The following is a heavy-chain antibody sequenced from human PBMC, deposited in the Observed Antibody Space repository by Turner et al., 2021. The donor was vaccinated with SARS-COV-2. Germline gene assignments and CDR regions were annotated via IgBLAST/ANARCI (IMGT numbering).Heavy chain of an antibody. CDR3: AREGGAGSVAY. D-gene: IGHD6-19*01. J-gene: IGHJ4*02. V-gene: IGHV3-11*01. CDR2: ISSIGGTT. Sequence: QVQLVESGGGVVKPGGFLRLSCAASGFTFSDYYMGWIRQAPGKGLEWVSYISSIGGTTYYADSVEGRFTVSRDNAENSLYLQMDSLRAEDTAVYYCAREGGAGSVAYWGQGALVTVSS. CDR1: GFTFSDYY.